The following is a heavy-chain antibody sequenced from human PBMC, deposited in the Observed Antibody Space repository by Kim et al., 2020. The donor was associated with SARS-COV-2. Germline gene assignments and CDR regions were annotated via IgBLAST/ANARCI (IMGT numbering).Heavy chain of an antibody. Sequence: SVKVSCKASGGTFSSYAINWVRQAPGQGLEWMGGIIPIFGTANYAQKFQGRVTITADESTSTAYMELSSLRSEDTAVYYCARTGVYCSGGSCHHAFDIWGQGTMVTVSS. V-gene: IGHV1-69*13. CDR1: GGTFSSYA. CDR3: ARTGVYCSGGSCHHAFDI. D-gene: IGHD2-15*01. CDR2: IIPIFGTA. J-gene: IGHJ3*02.